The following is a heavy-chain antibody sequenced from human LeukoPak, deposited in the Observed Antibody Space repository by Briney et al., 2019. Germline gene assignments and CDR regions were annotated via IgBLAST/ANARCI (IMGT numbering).Heavy chain of an antibody. Sequence: GGSLRLSCATSGFTFSDHYMDWVRQASGKGLEWVARTRTKAKDYTTEYAASVKGRFTVSRDESMHSLYLQMNSLKTEDTAVYYCARGPTVTFNYHYGMDVWGQGTTVTVSS. CDR2: TRTKAKDYTT. D-gene: IGHD4-17*01. CDR1: GFTFSDHY. V-gene: IGHV3-72*01. CDR3: ARGPTVTFNYHYGMDV. J-gene: IGHJ6*02.